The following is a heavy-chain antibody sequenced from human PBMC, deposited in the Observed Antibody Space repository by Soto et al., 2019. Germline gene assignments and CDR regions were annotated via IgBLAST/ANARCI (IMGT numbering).Heavy chain of an antibody. V-gene: IGHV3-33*01. J-gene: IGHJ6*02. CDR1: GFTFSSYG. Sequence: PGGSLRLSCAASGFTFSSYGMHWVRQAPGKGLEWVAVIWYDGSNKYYADSVKGRFTISRDNSKNTLYLQMNSLRAEDTAVYYCARARACSSTSCRYYYYYYGMDVWGQGTTVTVSS. CDR2: IWYDGSNK. CDR3: ARARACSSTSCRYYYYYYGMDV. D-gene: IGHD2-2*01.